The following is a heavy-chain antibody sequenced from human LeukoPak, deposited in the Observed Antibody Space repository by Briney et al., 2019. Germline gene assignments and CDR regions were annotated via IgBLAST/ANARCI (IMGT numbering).Heavy chain of an antibody. CDR1: GYTFTSYA. CDR2: INAGNGNT. J-gene: IGHJ4*02. V-gene: IGHV1-3*01. Sequence: VASVKVSCKASGYTFTSYAMHWVRQPPGQRLEWMGGINAGNGNTKYSQKFQGRVTITRDTSASTAYMELSRLRSEDTAVYYCARDLDYWGQGTLVTVSS. CDR3: ARDLDY.